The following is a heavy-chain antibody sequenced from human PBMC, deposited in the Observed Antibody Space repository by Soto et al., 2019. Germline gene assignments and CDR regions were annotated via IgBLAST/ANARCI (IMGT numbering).Heavy chain of an antibody. Sequence: GGSLRLSCAASGFTFSSYSMNWVRQAPGKGLEWVSSISSSSSYIYYADSVKGRFTISRDNAKNSLYLQMNSLRAEDTAVYYCARTSAVITTPAAFDIWGQGTVVTVSS. CDR2: ISSSSSYI. V-gene: IGHV3-21*01. CDR1: GFTFSSYS. J-gene: IGHJ3*02. D-gene: IGHD3-22*01. CDR3: ARTSAVITTPAAFDI.